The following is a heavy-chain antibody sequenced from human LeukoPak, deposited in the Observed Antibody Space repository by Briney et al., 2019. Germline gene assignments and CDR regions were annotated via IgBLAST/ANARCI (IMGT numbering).Heavy chain of an antibody. J-gene: IGHJ3*02. CDR1: GGSFGGYY. D-gene: IGHD1-1*01. CDR3: ARGFGWNDGRGDAFDI. Sequence: SETLSLTCAVYGGSFGGYYWSWIRQPPGKGLEWIGEINHSGSTNYNPSLKSRVTISVDTSKNQFSLKLSSVTAADTAVYYCARGFGWNDGRGDAFDIWGQGTMVTVSS. CDR2: INHSGST. V-gene: IGHV4-34*01.